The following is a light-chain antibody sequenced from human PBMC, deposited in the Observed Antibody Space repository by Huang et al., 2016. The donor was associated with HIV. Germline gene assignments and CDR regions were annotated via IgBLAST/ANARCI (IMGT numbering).Light chain of an antibody. J-gene: IGKJ4*01. CDR3: QQRRNWPLT. V-gene: IGKV3-11*01. CDR1: QSVDRY. CDR2: DAS. Sequence: DIVLTQSPATLSLSPGERATLSCRASQSVDRYLAWYQQKPGQAPRLLIYDASNRATDIPTRFSGSGSGADVTLTISSLEPEDFAVYYCQQRRNWPLTFGGGTKVEIK.